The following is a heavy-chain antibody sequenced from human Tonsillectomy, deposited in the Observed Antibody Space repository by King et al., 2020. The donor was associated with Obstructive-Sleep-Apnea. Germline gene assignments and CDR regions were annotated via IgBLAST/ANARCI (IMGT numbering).Heavy chain of an antibody. D-gene: IGHD5-18*01. CDR3: ARDQYGYGLSDY. Sequence: LQLQESGPGLVKPSETLSLTCAVSVASISSSNYYWGWIPQPPGKGREGIGSTYFIGTTYYNPSSKSRVTISVDTSKNQFSLKLSSVTAADTAVYYCARDQYGYGLSDYWGQGTLVTVSS. V-gene: IGHV4-39*07. J-gene: IGHJ4*02. CDR1: VASISSSNYY. CDR2: TYFIGTT.